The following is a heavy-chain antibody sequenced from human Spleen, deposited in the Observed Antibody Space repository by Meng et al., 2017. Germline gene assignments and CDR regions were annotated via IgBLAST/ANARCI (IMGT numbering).Heavy chain of an antibody. CDR3: ARQEGAFDY. Sequence: GSSGDSVSSNSAAWSWIRQSPSRGLEWLGRTYYRSKWYNDYAVSVKSRITINPDTSKNQFSLQLNSVTPEDTAVYYCARQEGAFDYWGQGTLVTVSS. J-gene: IGHJ4*02. V-gene: IGHV6-1*01. CDR2: TYYRSKWYN. D-gene: IGHD3-16*01. CDR1: GDSVSSNSAA.